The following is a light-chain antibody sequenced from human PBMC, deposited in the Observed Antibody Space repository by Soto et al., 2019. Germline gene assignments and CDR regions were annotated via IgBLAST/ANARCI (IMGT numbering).Light chain of an antibody. CDR3: QKYNGAPLT. CDR2: DAS. Sequence: DIQMTQSPSSLSASVGDRVTITCRASQGISIYLAWYQQKPGKVPELLIYDASTLQSGVPSRFSGSGSGTDFTLTISGLQPGDVATYYCQKYNGAPLTFGGGTKVEIK. V-gene: IGKV1-27*01. J-gene: IGKJ4*01. CDR1: QGISIY.